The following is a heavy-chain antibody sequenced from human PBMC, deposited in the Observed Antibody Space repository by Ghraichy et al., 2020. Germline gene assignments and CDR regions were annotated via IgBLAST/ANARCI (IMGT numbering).Heavy chain of an antibody. D-gene: IGHD2-2*01. V-gene: IGHV3-13*01. CDR3: ARDSGSTSSYGMDV. Sequence: KSLEWVSAIGTAGDTYYPGSVKGRFTISRENAKNSLYLQMNSLRAGDTAVYYCARDSGSTSSYGMDVWGQGTT. CDR2: IGTAGDT. J-gene: IGHJ6*02.